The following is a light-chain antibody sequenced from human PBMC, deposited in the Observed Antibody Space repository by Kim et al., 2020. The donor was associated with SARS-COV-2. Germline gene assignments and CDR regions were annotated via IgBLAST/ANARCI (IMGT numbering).Light chain of an antibody. V-gene: IGKV3-15*01. CDR1: QSVGTD. Sequence: VSPGERATLPCRASQSVGTDLAWYQQRPGQAPRLLIYHASTRATDVPARFSGSGSGTEFSLSISSLQSEDFAVYHCQQYNNWPPITFGGGTKLEI. CDR2: HAS. CDR3: QQYNNWPPIT. J-gene: IGKJ4*01.